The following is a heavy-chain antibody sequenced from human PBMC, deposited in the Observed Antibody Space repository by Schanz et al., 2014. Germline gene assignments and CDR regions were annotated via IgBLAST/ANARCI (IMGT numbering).Heavy chain of an antibody. Sequence: AQLVESGGDLVQPGGSLRLSCAGSGVALSGNALHWVRQAPGKGLEWVAVISYDGRSKDYADSVKGRFTISRDNSKNTVFLQMNSLRGEDTAVYYCASADYTNYFDYWGQGTLVTVSS. D-gene: IGHD4-4*01. CDR2: ISYDGRSK. CDR1: GVALSGNA. J-gene: IGHJ4*02. V-gene: IGHV3-30*04. CDR3: ASADYTNYFDY.